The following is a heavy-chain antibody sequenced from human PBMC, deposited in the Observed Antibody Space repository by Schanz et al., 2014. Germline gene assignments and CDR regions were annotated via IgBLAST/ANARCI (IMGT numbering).Heavy chain of an antibody. CDR2: ISNSSSSK. CDR1: GFTFSTYY. J-gene: IGHJ4*02. Sequence: EVQLVESGGGLVKPGGSLRLSCAASGFTFSTYYRNWVRQAPGKGLEWGSSISNSSSSKSYADSVKGRFTISRDNANNSLYLQRNSLRAEDTAVYYGTNHSVGSHYRNGFDVWGQGTLVTVSP. CDR3: TNHSVGSHYRNGFDV. D-gene: IGHD1-26*01. V-gene: IGHV3-21*02.